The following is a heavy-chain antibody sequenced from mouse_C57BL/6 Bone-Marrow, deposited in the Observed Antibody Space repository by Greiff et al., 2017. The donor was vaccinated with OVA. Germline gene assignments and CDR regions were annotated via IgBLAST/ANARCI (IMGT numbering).Heavy chain of an antibody. CDR3: ARQRVYYSNWYFDV. D-gene: IGHD2-5*01. CDR1: GFTFSSYP. Sequence: DVQLVESGGGLVKPGGSLKLSCAASGFTFSSYPMSWVRQTPEQRLEWVATISGGGGNTYYPDSVKGRFTLSRDNAKNTLYLHMSSLRSEDTAVYYCARQRVYYSNWYFDVWGTGTTVTVSS. J-gene: IGHJ1*03. V-gene: IGHV5-9*04. CDR2: ISGGGGNT.